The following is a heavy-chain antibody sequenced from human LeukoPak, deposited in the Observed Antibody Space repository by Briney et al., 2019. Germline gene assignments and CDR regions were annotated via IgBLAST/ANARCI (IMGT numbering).Heavy chain of an antibody. CDR1: GFTFSSYS. V-gene: IGHV3-7*01. J-gene: IGHJ4*02. Sequence: GGSLRLSCAASGFTFSSYSMNWVRQAPGKGLEWVANIKQDGSEKYYVDSVKGRFTISRDNAKNSLYLQMNSLRAEDTAVYYCARDITQITMVRGVLDYWGQGTLVTVSS. CDR3: ARDITQITMVRGVLDY. CDR2: IKQDGSEK. D-gene: IGHD3-10*01.